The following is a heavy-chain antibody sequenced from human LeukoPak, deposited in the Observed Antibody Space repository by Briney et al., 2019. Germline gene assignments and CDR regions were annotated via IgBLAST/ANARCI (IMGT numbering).Heavy chain of an antibody. J-gene: IGHJ5*02. CDR3: ASSTIFGVVANWFDP. CDR1: GGSISNYY. CDR2: IYNSGST. V-gene: IGHV4-59*12. Sequence: SETLSLTCTVSGGSISNYYWSWIRQFPGKGLEWIGYIYNSGSTNYNPSLKSRVTISVDTSKNQFSLKLTSVSAADTAVYYCASSTIFGVVANWFDPWGQGTLVTVSS. D-gene: IGHD3-3*01.